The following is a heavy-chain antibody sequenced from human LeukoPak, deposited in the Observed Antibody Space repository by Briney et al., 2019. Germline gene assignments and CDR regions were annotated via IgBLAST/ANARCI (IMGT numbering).Heavy chain of an antibody. CDR1: GFTFSSYV. J-gene: IGHJ4*02. CDR2: ISATGEST. D-gene: IGHD4-23*01. Sequence: GGSLRLSCAASGFTFSSYVMSWVRQAPGQGLEWVSGISATGESTYYADSVKGRFSISRDNSENTLYLQMNSLRADDTAEYYCAKVQMGGNYQFDYWGQGALVTVSS. CDR3: AKVQMGGNYQFDY. V-gene: IGHV3-23*01.